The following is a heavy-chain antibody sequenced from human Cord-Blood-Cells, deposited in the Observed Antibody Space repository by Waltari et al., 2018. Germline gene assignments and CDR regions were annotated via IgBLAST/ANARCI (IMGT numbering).Heavy chain of an antibody. D-gene: IGHD1-26*01. CDR3: ARVGGSYYAFDI. V-gene: IGHV4-38-2*02. CDR2: IYHSGST. J-gene: IGHJ3*02. CDR1: GYSISRGYY. Sequence: QVQLQESGPGLVKPSETLSLTCTVSGYSISRGYYWGWIRQPPGKGLEWIGSIYHSGSTYYNPSLKSRVTISVDTSKNQFSLKLSSVTAADTAVYYCARVGGSYYAFDIWGQGTMVTVSS.